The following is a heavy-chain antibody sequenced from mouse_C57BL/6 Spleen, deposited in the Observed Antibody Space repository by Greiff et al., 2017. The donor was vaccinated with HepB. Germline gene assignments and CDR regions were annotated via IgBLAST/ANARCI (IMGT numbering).Heavy chain of an antibody. D-gene: IGHD2-3*01. CDR3: AKVGDGYYNPFAMDY. J-gene: IGHJ4*01. Sequence: VKLVESGAELARPGASVKLSCKASGYTFTSYGISWVKQRTGQGLEWIGEIYPRSGNTYYNEKFKGKATLTADKSSSTAYMELRSLTSEDSAVYFCAKVGDGYYNPFAMDYWGQGTSVTVSS. CDR1: GYTFTSYG. CDR2: IYPRSGNT. V-gene: IGHV1-81*01.